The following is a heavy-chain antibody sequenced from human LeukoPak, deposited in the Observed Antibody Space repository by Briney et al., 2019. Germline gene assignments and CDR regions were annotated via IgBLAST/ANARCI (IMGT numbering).Heavy chain of an antibody. CDR2: IYYSGST. J-gene: IGHJ5*01. Sequence: PSETLSLTCTVSGGSISSYYWSWIRQPPGKGLEWSGYIYYSGSTNYNPSLKSRVTISVDTSKNQFSLKLSSVTAADTAVYYRARYTAVPSAYKWFDSWGQGILVTVSS. D-gene: IGHD4-11*01. V-gene: IGHV4-59*12. CDR1: GGSISSYY. CDR3: ARYTAVPSAYKWFDS.